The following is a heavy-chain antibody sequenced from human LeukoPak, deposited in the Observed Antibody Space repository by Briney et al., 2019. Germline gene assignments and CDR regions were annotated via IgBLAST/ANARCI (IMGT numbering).Heavy chain of an antibody. D-gene: IGHD3-10*01. Sequence: PSETLSLICTVSVGSISSYYWSWIRQPPGKGLEWIGSIYTSGSTNYHPSFESRVTVSLATSKNQFSLRLTSVTAADTALYYCARDGYGSGSYGWFDPWGQGTLVTVSS. CDR1: VGSISSYY. CDR3: ARDGYGSGSYGWFDP. J-gene: IGHJ5*02. V-gene: IGHV4-59*01. CDR2: IYTSGST.